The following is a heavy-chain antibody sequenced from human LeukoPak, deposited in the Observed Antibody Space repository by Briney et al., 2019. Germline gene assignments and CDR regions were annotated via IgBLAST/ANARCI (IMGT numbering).Heavy chain of an antibody. V-gene: IGHV3-21*01. CDR3: ARGYYMDV. CDR2: NSSSSSYI. CDR1: GFIFLSYS. Sequence: GWSLRLSCAASGFIFLSYSMHWVRQAAGKELEWVSSNSSSSSYIYYADSVKGRFTISRDNAKNSLYLQMNSLRAEDTAVYYCARGYYMDVWGKGTTVTVSS. J-gene: IGHJ6*03.